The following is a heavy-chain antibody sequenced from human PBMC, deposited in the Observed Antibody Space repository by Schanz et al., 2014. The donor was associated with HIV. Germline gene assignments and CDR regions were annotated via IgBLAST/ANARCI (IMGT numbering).Heavy chain of an antibody. J-gene: IGHJ6*02. Sequence: QVQLVESGGGVVQPGRSLRLSCAASGFTFSNFAMHWVRQAPGKGLEWAAVIWYDGSNKYYADSVKGRFTISRDNSKNTLYLQMNSLRAEDTAVYYCARRSTPGGYYGMDVWGQGTTVTVSS. CDR3: ARRSTPGGYYGMDV. CDR1: GFTFSNFA. CDR2: IWYDGSNK. D-gene: IGHD2-15*01. V-gene: IGHV3-33*01.